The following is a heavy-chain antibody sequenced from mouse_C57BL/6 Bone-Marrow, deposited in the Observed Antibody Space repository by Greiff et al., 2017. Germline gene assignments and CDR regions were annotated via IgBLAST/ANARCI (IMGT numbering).Heavy chain of an antibody. V-gene: IGHV1-87*01. J-gene: IGHJ4*01. D-gene: IGHD1-1*01. CDR2: GQGLEWIG. CDR1: YTFSRRVH. CDR3: SVDSAVYYFALDDYGSSYVPHYYAMDD. Sequence: QVQLQQSGPELARPWASVKISCQAFYTFSRRVHFAIRDTNYWMQWVKQRPGQGLEWIGAIYPGNGDTSYNQKFKGKATLTADKSSSTAYRQLSSLTSVDSAVYYFALDDYGSSYVPHYYAMDDWGQGTSVTVSS.